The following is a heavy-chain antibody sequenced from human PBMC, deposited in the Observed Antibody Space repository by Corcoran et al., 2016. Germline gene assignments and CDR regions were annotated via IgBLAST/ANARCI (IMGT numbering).Heavy chain of an antibody. CDR2: IIPIFGTA. Sequence: QVQLVQSGAEVKKPGSSVKVSCKASGGTFSSYAISWVRQAPGQGLEWMGGIIPIFGTANYAQKFQGRVTITADKSTSTAYMELSSLRSEDTAVYYCARGGASPAGYCSSTSCYTYKHFDYWGQGTLVTVSS. CDR1: GGTFSSYA. J-gene: IGHJ4*02. V-gene: IGHV1-69*06. CDR3: ARGGASPAGYCSSTSCYTYKHFDY. D-gene: IGHD2-2*02.